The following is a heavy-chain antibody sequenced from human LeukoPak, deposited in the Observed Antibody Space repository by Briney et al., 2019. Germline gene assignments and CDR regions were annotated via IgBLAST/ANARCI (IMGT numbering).Heavy chain of an antibody. D-gene: IGHD7-27*01. CDR3: ASRKLGNDY. V-gene: IGHV4-59*02. J-gene: IGHJ4*02. CDR1: GGSVSDYY. Sequence: PSETLSLTCTISGGSVSDYYWSWIRQSPGKGLEWIGYIYHTGSTSYSPSLKSRVTISADTSQNQFPLNLSSVTAADTAVYYCASRKLGNDYWGQGTLVTVSS. CDR2: IYHTGST.